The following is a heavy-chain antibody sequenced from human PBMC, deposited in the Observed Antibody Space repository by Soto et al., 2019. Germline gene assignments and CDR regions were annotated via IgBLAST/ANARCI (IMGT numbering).Heavy chain of an antibody. J-gene: IGHJ5*02. V-gene: IGHV3-23*01. D-gene: IGHD3-3*01. Sequence: PWGPLIRSCEAPGFLCSSYVMNWVRQAPGKGLEWVSSISIHGDTTYYAESVRGRFTISRENSKNTLFLQMNSMRAGDTAVYFCARDHYDFWSGFPPNIWFHPWGPGTMVTVSS. CDR1: GFLCSSYV. CDR3: ARDHYDFWSGFPPNIWFHP. CDR2: ISIHGDTT.